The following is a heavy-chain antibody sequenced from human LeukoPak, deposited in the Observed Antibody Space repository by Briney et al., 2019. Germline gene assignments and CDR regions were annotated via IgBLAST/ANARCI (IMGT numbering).Heavy chain of an antibody. D-gene: IGHD2/OR15-2a*01. CDR1: GYTLTELS. Sequence: AAVKVSCKVSGYTLTELSMHWVRQAPGKGLEWMGGFDPEDGETIYAQKFQGRATMTEDTATDTAYMELSSLTSEDTAAYYCATLNIRDYWGQGTLVTVSS. CDR3: ATLNIRDY. CDR2: FDPEDGET. V-gene: IGHV1-24*01. J-gene: IGHJ4*02.